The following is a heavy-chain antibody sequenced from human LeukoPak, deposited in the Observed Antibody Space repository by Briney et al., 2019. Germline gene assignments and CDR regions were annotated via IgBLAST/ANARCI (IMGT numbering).Heavy chain of an antibody. CDR2: IYYSGST. Sequence: SETLSLTCTVSGGSISSYYWSWIRQPPGKGLEWIGYIYYSGSTNYNPSLKSRITISVDTSKNQFSLKLSSVTAADTAVYYCARVEYSSSSYYHYYMDVWGKGTTVTVSS. D-gene: IGHD6-6*01. CDR1: GGSISSYY. CDR3: ARVEYSSSSYYHYYMDV. J-gene: IGHJ6*03. V-gene: IGHV4-59*01.